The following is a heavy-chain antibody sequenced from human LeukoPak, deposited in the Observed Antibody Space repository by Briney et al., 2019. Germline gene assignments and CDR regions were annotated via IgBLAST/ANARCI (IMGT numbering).Heavy chain of an antibody. Sequence: SVKVSCKASGGTFSSYAISWVRQAPGQGLEWMGRIIPILGIANYAQKLQGRVTITADKSTSTAYMELSSLRSEDTAVYYCAREGSGSYRLYFDYWGQGTLVTVSS. CDR3: AREGSGSYRLYFDY. CDR1: GGTFSSYA. V-gene: IGHV1-69*04. CDR2: IIPILGIA. J-gene: IGHJ4*02. D-gene: IGHD1-26*01.